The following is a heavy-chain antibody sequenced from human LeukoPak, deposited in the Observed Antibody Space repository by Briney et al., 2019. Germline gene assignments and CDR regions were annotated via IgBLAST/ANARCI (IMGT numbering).Heavy chain of an antibody. CDR3: ARDPSGNYEAPNWFDP. D-gene: IGHD1-7*01. CDR2: ISAYNGNT. Sequence: ASVKVSCKASGYTFTSYGISWVRQAPGQGLEWMGWISAYNGNTNYAQKLQGRVTMTTDTSTSTAYMELRSLRSDDTAVYYCARDPSGNYEAPNWFDPWGQGTLVTVSS. J-gene: IGHJ5*02. V-gene: IGHV1-18*01. CDR1: GYTFTSYG.